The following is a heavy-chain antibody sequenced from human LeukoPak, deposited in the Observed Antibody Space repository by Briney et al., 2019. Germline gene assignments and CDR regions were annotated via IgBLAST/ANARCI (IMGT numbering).Heavy chain of an antibody. CDR3: ARGVLLWFGDAFDY. J-gene: IGHJ4*02. CDR1: GGSFSGYY. Sequence: PSETLSLTCAVYGGSFSGYYWSWIRQPPGKGLEWSGEINHSGSTNYNPSLKSRVTISVDTSKNQFSLKLSSVPAADTAVYYCARGVLLWFGDAFDYWGQGTLVTVSS. V-gene: IGHV4-34*01. D-gene: IGHD3-10*01. CDR2: INHSGST.